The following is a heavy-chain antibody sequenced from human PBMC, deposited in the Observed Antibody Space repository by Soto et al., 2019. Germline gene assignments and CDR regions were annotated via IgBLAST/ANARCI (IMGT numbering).Heavy chain of an antibody. CDR2: INPSGGST. CDR1: GGTFTSHA. Sequence: AASVKVSCKASGGTFTSHAFSWVRQAPGQGLEWMGIINPSGGSTSYAQKFQGRVTMTRDTSTSTVYMELSSLRSEDTAVYYCARERVKAWGVYEWDYYYGMDVWGQGTTVTVSS. D-gene: IGHD1-26*01. J-gene: IGHJ6*02. CDR3: ARERVKAWGVYEWDYYYGMDV. V-gene: IGHV1-46*01.